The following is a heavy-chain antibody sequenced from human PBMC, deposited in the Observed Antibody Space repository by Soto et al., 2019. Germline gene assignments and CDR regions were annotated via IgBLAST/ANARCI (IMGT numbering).Heavy chain of an antibody. CDR2: ISAYNGNT. CDR3: ARLASSWPYYYCYGMDV. D-gene: IGHD6-13*01. Sequence: ASVKVSCKASGYTFTSYGISWVRQAPGQGLEWMGWISAYNGNTNYAQKLQGRVTMTTDTSTSTAYMELRSLRSDDTAVYYCARLASSWPYYYCYGMDVWGQGTTVTVSS. V-gene: IGHV1-18*01. J-gene: IGHJ6*02. CDR1: GYTFTSYG.